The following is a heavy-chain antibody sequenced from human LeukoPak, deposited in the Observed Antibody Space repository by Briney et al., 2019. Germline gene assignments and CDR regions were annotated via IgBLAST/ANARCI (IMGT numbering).Heavy chain of an antibody. D-gene: IGHD2-15*01. CDR3: ARDCSGGSCYPPSDYYYGMDV. CDR2: VNSDGSST. J-gene: IGHJ6*02. CDR1: GFTFDDYA. Sequence: PGRSLRLSCAASGFTFDDYAMHWVRQAPGKGLVWVSRVNSDGSSTSYADSVKGRFTISRDNAKNTLYLQMNSLRAEDTAVYYCARDCSGGSCYPPSDYYYGMDVWGQGTTVTVS. V-gene: IGHV3-74*01.